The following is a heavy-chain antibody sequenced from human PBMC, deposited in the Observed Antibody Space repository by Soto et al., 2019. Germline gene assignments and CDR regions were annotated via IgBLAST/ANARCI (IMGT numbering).Heavy chain of an antibody. V-gene: IGHV4-59*01. CDR3: AREGYGDNASAFDI. CDR2: MYDSGST. CDR1: GASISSYY. Sequence: SETLSLTCTVSGASISSYYWSWIRQPPGKGLEWIGYMYDSGSTNYNPSLKSRVTISIDTSKNQFSLKLSSVTAADTAVYYCAREGYGDNASAFDIWGQGTMVTVSS. J-gene: IGHJ3*02. D-gene: IGHD4-17*01.